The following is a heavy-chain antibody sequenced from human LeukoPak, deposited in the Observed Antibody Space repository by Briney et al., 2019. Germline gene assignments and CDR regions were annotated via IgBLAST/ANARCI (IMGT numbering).Heavy chain of an antibody. Sequence: SGGPLRLSCAASGFTLSSNSMNWVRQAPGKGLEWVSYISSSTTTIHYADSVKGRFTISRENDKNSLYLQMNSLRDEDTAVYYCARDLDGSGRAFDFWGQGALVTVSS. D-gene: IGHD3-10*01. V-gene: IGHV3-48*02. J-gene: IGHJ4*02. CDR3: ARDLDGSGRAFDF. CDR2: ISSSTTTI. CDR1: GFTLSSNS.